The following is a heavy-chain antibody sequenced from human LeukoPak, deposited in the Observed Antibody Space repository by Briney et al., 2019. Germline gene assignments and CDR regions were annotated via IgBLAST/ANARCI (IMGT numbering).Heavy chain of an antibody. V-gene: IGHV4-39*07. CDR2: IYYSGST. CDR1: GGSISSGSYY. Sequence: PSETLSLTCSVSGGSISSGSYYWAWIRQPPGKGLEWIGTIYYSGSTYYNPSLKSRVTISLDTSKKQFSLKLTSVTAADTAIYYCATEYCASSSCRFDSWGQGTLVTVSS. CDR3: ATEYCASSSCRFDS. J-gene: IGHJ4*02. D-gene: IGHD2-2*01.